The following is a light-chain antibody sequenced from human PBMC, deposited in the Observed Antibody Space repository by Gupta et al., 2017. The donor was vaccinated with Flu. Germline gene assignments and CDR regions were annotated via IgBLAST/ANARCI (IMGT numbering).Light chain of an antibody. J-gene: IGKJ3*01. V-gene: IGKV3-20*01. Sequence: SPGTLSLSPRERATLSGRGSRSCSSKYLAWYQHKPGQAPRLLSYGASNRATGIQDRFSGSGTDFTLTISRLEPEDSAIYYCQQDYTSPHTFGHGTKVDIK. CDR2: GAS. CDR3: QQDYTSPHT. CDR1: RSCSSKY.